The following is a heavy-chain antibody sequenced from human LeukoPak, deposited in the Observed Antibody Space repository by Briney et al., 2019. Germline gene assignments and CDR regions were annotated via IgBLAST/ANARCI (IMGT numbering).Heavy chain of an antibody. J-gene: IGHJ4*02. CDR1: GASVSSSH. CDR2: LSYTGKT. Sequence: PSETLSLTCVVSGASVSSSHWNWIRQLPGKRLEWIGCLSYTGKTDYNPSLTSRVTISLDTSKNQVSPKLRSVTAADTAVYYCSEGYFEPFAHWGQGILVTASS. D-gene: IGHD2/OR15-2a*01. CDR3: SEGYFEPFAH. V-gene: IGHV4-59*02.